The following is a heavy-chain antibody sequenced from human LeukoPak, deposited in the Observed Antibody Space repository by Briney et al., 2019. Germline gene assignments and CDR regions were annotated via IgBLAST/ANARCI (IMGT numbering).Heavy chain of an antibody. Sequence: GGSLRLSCAASGFTVSSNYMSWVRQAPEKGLAWVSVIYSGGSTYYADSVKGRFTISRDNSKNTLYLQMNSLRAEDTAVYYCARVYDFWSGYFDYWGQGTLVTVSS. CDR3: ARVYDFWSGYFDY. CDR2: IYSGGST. CDR1: GFTVSSNY. J-gene: IGHJ4*02. D-gene: IGHD3-3*01. V-gene: IGHV3-66*02.